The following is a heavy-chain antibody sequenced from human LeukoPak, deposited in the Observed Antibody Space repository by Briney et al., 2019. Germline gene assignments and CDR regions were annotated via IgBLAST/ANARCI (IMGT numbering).Heavy chain of an antibody. D-gene: IGHD1-7*01. CDR2: IYYSGST. V-gene: IGHV4-59*01. CDR3: AAGNYYFDY. Sequence: SETLSLTCTVSGGSISNYYWSWIRQPPGKGLEWIGYIYYSGSTNHNPSLKSRVTMSVDTSKNQFSLKLSSVTAADTAVYYFAAGNYYFDYWGQGTLVTVSS. CDR1: GGSISNYY. J-gene: IGHJ4*02.